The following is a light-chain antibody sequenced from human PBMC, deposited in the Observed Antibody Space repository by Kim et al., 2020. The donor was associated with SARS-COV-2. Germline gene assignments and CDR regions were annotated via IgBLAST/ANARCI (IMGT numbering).Light chain of an antibody. V-gene: IGLV1-51*01. Sequence: GQKVPISCSGSSSNIRNNYVSWYQQLPGTAPKLLIYDNNKRPSGIPDRFSGSKSGTSATLGITGLQTGDEADYYCGTWDSSLSAVVFGGGTKLTVL. CDR1: SSNIRNNY. CDR2: DNN. CDR3: GTWDSSLSAVV. J-gene: IGLJ2*01.